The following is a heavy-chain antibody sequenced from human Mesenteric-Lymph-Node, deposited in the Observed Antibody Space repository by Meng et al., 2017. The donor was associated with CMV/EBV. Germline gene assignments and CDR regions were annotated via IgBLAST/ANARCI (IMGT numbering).Heavy chain of an antibody. J-gene: IGHJ6*02. V-gene: IGHV1-2*02. CDR3: ARGHNFGYSGDTMDV. CDR2: INPKSGAT. CDR1: GYTFTGYY. D-gene: IGHD3-22*01. Sequence: ASVKVSCKASGYTFTGYYMHWVRQAPGQGLEWMGWINPKSGATHNAQNFQGRVTLTTDTSINTAYIDLSRLRSDDTAVYYCARGHNFGYSGDTMDVWGQGTTVTVSS.